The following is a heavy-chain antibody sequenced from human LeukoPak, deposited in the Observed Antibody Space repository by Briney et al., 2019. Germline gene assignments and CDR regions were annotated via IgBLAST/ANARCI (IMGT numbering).Heavy chain of an antibody. CDR1: GYSISSGNY. Sequence: SETLSLTCTVSGYSISSGNYWGWIRQSPGKGLEWIGTIYHSGSTYYNPSLKSRVTISVDTSKNQISLRLSSVTAADTAVYYCARGNSDRFPPYMDYWGQGILVTVSS. CDR3: ARGNSDRFPPYMDY. J-gene: IGHJ4*02. CDR2: IYHSGST. V-gene: IGHV4-38-2*02. D-gene: IGHD2-21*01.